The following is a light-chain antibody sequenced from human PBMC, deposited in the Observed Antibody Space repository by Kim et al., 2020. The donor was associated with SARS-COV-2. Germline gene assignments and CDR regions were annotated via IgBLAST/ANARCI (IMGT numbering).Light chain of an antibody. Sequence: LSLSPGERANRSCRASQSVSSYLAWYQQKPGQAPRLLIYDASNRATGIPARFSGSGSGTDFTLTISSLEPEDFAVYYCQQRSNWYTFGQGTKLEI. CDR3: QQRSNWYT. CDR1: QSVSSY. J-gene: IGKJ2*01. V-gene: IGKV3-11*01. CDR2: DAS.